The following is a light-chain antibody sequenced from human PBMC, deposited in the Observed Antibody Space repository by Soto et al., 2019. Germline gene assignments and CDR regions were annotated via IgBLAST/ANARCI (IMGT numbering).Light chain of an antibody. V-gene: IGLV2-8*01. J-gene: IGLJ1*01. Sequence: QSALTQPPSASGSPGQSVTISCTGTTSDFGNSNFVSWYQQHPGEAPKLLIYEVTKRPSGVPDRFSGSKSGNTASLTVSGLQAEDEADYYCSSYTGSSNFVFGTGTKVTVL. CDR1: TSDFGNSNF. CDR2: EVT. CDR3: SSYTGSSNFV.